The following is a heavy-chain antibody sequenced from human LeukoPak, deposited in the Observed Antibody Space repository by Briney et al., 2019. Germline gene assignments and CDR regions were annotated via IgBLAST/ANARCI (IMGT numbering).Heavy chain of an antibody. V-gene: IGHV3-48*01. J-gene: IGHJ6*03. Sequence: GGSLRPSCAASGFTFSSYSMNWVRQAPGKGLEWVSYISSSSSTIYYADSVKGRFTISRDNAKNSLYLQMNSLRAEDTAVYYCARGGIAAVPYYYYYMDVWGKGTTVTVSS. D-gene: IGHD6-13*01. CDR3: ARGGIAAVPYYYYYMDV. CDR1: GFTFSSYS. CDR2: ISSSSSTI.